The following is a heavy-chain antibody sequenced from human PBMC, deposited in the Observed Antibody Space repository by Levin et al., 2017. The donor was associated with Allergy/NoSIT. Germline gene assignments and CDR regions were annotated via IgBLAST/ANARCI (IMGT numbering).Heavy chain of an antibody. CDR1: GVSISGTY. V-gene: IGHV4-59*01. J-gene: IGHJ6*03. Sequence: SQTLSLTCSVSGVSISGTYWSWIRQPPGKGLEWIGYIYYSGNSYYNPSLKSRVTISVDTSKNHFSLRLSSVTAADTAVYYCARGFYFGSGTYFGDYYYYYMDVWGKGTTVTVSS. CDR3: ARGFYFGSGTYFGDYYYYYMDV. CDR2: IYYSGNS. D-gene: IGHD3-10*01.